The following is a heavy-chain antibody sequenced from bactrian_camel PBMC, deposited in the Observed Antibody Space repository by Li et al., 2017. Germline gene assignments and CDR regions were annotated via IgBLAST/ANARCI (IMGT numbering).Heavy chain of an antibody. V-gene: IGHV3S42*01. CDR3: TAGYPEEDCIQGSWCSNPESCY. Sequence: VQLVESGGGQVQTGGSLRLSCVASGFKDSGWYYMGWFRQAPGKERVGIATLESAETDGRAKLAGRASYINSVKGRFTISKDNAKNTLYLQMDSLEPEDTAMYYCTAGYPEEDCIQGSWCSNPESCYWGQGTQVTVS. J-gene: IGHJ4*01. D-gene: IGHD3*01. CDR2: LESAETDGRAKLAGRA. CDR1: GFKDSGWYY.